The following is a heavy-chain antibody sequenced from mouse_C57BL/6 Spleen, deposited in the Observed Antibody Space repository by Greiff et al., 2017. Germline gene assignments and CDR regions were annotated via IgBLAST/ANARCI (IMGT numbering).Heavy chain of an antibody. CDR3: TRYYYDPWLAY. Sequence: VQLQESGAELVRPGASVTLSCKASGYTFTDYDMPWVKQTPVHGLEWIGAIDPETGGTAYTQKFKGKAILTADKSSSTTYMEHRSLTSEDSAVYYGTRYYYDPWLAYGGQGTLVTVSA. CDR2: IDPETGGT. D-gene: IGHD1-1*01. J-gene: IGHJ3*01. CDR1: GYTFTDYD. V-gene: IGHV1-15*01.